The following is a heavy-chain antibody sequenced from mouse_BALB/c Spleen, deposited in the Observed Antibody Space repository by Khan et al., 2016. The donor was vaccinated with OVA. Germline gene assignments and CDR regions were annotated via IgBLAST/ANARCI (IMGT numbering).Heavy chain of an antibody. CDR2: ISYSGST. J-gene: IGHJ4*01. D-gene: IGHD1-1*01. V-gene: IGHV3-2*02. Sequence: QLEESGPGLVKPSQSLSLTCTVTGYSITSNYAWNWIRQFPGNKLEWMGYISYSGSTSYNPSLKSRFSITRDTSKNQFFLQLNSVTTEDTATYYCARNNYYGYAVDYWGQGTSVTVSS. CDR1: GYSITSNYA. CDR3: ARNNYYGYAVDY.